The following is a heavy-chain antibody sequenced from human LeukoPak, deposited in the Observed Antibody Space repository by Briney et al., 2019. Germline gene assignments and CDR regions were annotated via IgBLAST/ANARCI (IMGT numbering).Heavy chain of an antibody. V-gene: IGHV4-4*07. J-gene: IGHJ4*02. CDR1: GGSISSYY. CDR3: AKSGGYGLIDY. Sequence: SETLSLTCTVSGGSISSYYWSWIRQPAGKGLEWIGRIYTSGSTNYNPSLKSRVTMSVDTSKNQFSLKLNSVTAADTAMYYCAKSGGYGLIDYWGQGTLVTVSS. CDR2: IYTSGST. D-gene: IGHD1-26*01.